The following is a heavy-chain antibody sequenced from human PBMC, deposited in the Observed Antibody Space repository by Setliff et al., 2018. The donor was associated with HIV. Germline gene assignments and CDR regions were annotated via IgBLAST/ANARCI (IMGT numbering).Heavy chain of an antibody. J-gene: IGHJ4*02. V-gene: IGHV4-61*09. D-gene: IGHD3-3*01. CDR1: GGSISSGSDY. CDR3: ARDVMEWFGNYFDN. Sequence: PSETLSLTCTVSGGSISSGSDYWSWIRQPAGKGLEWIGQIHISGNTNYNPSLKSRVTISIDTSKHQFSLKLTSVTAADTAVYYCARDVMEWFGNYFDNWGQGALVTVSS. CDR2: IHISGNT.